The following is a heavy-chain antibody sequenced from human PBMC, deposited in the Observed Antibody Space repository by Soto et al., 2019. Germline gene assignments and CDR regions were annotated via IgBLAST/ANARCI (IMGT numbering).Heavy chain of an antibody. V-gene: IGHV4-39*02. D-gene: IGHD3-9*01. Sequence: QLQLQESCPGLVKPSETLSLTCTVSGGSISSSSYYWGWIRQPPGKGLEWIGSIYYSWSTYYNPSLKSRVTISADTSKNQFSLKLSSVTAADTAVYYCEREEDYAILTAAPDHDSWGQGTLVTVSS. CDR2: IYYSWST. J-gene: IGHJ4*02. CDR3: EREEDYAILTAAPDHDS. CDR1: GGSISSSSYY.